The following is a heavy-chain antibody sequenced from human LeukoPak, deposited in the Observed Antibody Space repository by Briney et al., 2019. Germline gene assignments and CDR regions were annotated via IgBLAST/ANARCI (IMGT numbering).Heavy chain of an antibody. CDR1: GFTFSSYA. D-gene: IGHD3-10*01. CDR2: ISYDGSNK. CDR3: AKDHPYGSGSYYPAYYFDY. V-gene: IGHV3-30*04. Sequence: GGSLRLSCAASGFTFSSYAMHWVRQAPGKGLEWVAVISYDGSNKYYADSVKGRFTISRDNSKNTLYLQMNSLRPEDTAVYYCAKDHPYGSGSYYPAYYFDYWGQGTLVTVSS. J-gene: IGHJ4*02.